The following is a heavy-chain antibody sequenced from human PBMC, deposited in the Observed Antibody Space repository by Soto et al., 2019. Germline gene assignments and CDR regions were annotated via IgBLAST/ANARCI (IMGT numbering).Heavy chain of an antibody. Sequence: ASVKVSCKASGYTFTSYGISWVRQAPGQGLEWMGWISAYNGTTNYAQKLQGRVTMTTDTSTSIAYMELRSLRSDDTAVYYCARAGASRTGPYDILTGYFSTYYYYMDVWRKGTTVTVSS. V-gene: IGHV1-18*01. CDR2: ISAYNGTT. D-gene: IGHD3-9*01. CDR1: GYTFTSYG. CDR3: ARAGASRTGPYDILTGYFSTYYYYMDV. J-gene: IGHJ6*03.